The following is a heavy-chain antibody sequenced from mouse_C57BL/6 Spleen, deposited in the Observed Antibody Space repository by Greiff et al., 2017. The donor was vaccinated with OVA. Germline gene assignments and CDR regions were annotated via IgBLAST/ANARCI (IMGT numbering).Heavy chain of an antibody. Sequence: EVKVVESGGDLVKPGGSLKLSCAASGFTFSSYGMSWVRQTPDKRLEWVATISSGGSYTYYPDSVKGRFTISRDNAKNTLYLQMSSLKSEDTAMYYCAGGSSPWFAYWGQGTLVTVSA. D-gene: IGHD1-1*01. CDR3: AGGSSPWFAY. CDR2: ISSGGSYT. V-gene: IGHV5-6*01. J-gene: IGHJ3*01. CDR1: GFTFSSYG.